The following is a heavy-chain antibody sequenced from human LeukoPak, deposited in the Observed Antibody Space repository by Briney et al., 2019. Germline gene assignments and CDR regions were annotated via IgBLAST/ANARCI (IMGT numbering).Heavy chain of an antibody. D-gene: IGHD6-13*01. CDR1: GDSINNNNW. CDR3: ARHAGGGSSWIDY. CDR2: IYHSGST. V-gene: IGHV4-4*02. J-gene: IGHJ4*02. Sequence: PSETLSLTCAVSGDSINNNNWWSWVRQSPGKGLEWIGEIYHSGSTNYNPSLKSRVTISVDKSKNQFSLKLSSVTAADTAVYYCARHAGGGSSWIDYWGQGTLVTVSS.